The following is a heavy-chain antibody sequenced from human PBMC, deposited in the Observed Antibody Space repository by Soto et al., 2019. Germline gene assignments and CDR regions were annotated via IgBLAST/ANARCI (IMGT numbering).Heavy chain of an antibody. J-gene: IGHJ6*02. CDR1: GFTFSSYG. D-gene: IGHD3-9*01. CDR2: ISYDGSNK. CDR3: AKREYYDILTGSDYYYGMDV. Sequence: GGSLRLSCAASGFTFSSYGMHWVRQAPGKGLEWVAVISYDGSNKYYADSVKGRFTISRDNSKNTLYLQMNSLRAEDTAVYYCAKREYYDILTGSDYYYGMDVWGQGTTVTVSS. V-gene: IGHV3-30*18.